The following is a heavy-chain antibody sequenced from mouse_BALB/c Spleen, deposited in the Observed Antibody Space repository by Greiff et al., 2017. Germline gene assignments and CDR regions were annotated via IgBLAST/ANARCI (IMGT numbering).Heavy chain of an antibody. CDR2: IYPGSGST. V-gene: IGHV1S22*01. Sequence: LQQPGSELVRPGASVKLSCKASGYTFTSYWMHWVKQRPGQGLEWIGNIYPGSGSTNYDEKFKSKATLTVDTSSSTAYMQLSSLTSEDSAVYYCTRKGKDYYGSSNDYWGQGTTLTVSS. J-gene: IGHJ2*01. D-gene: IGHD1-1*01. CDR3: TRKGKDYYGSSNDY. CDR1: GYTFTSYW.